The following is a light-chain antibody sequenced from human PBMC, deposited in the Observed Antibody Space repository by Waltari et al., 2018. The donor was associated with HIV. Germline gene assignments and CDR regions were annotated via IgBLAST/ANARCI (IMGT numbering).Light chain of an antibody. CDR2: DNS. J-gene: IGLJ2*01. CDR1: NIGS. V-gene: IGLV3-21*02. Sequence: SYVLTQPPSVSVAPGQTASIPCGGNNIGSVHWYQQKPGQAPEMVVYDNSGRPSGIPERFSGSNSGNTATLTISGVEAGDEADYYCQVWDSNADHLVVFGGGTKLTV. CDR3: QVWDSNADHLVV.